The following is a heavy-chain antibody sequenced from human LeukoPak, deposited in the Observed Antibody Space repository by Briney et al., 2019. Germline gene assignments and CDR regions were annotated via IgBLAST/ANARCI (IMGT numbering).Heavy chain of an antibody. CDR1: GYSINSGYY. CDR3: ARGDCSSTICYSPMDA. J-gene: IGHJ6*03. CDR2: IYRTGST. Sequence: PSETLSLTCTVSGYSINSGYYWVWIRQPPGKGLEWIGSIYRTGSTNYNPSLKSRVTISLDTSKNQFSLKVGSVTAADTAVYYCARGDCSSTICYSPMDAWGKGTTVTVSS. D-gene: IGHD2-2*01. V-gene: IGHV4-38-2*02.